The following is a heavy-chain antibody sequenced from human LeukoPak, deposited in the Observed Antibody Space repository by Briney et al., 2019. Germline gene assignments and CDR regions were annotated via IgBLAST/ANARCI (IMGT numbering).Heavy chain of an antibody. V-gene: IGHV3-48*03. Sequence: GGSLRLSCAASGFTFSSYEMNWVRQAPGKLLEWVSYISSSGSTIYYADSVKGRFTISRDNAKNTLYLQMNSLRAEDTAVYYCARDLAGSRDKWGQGTLVTVSS. CDR3: ARDLAGSRDK. D-gene: IGHD2-15*01. CDR1: GFTFSSYE. CDR2: ISSSGSTI. J-gene: IGHJ4*02.